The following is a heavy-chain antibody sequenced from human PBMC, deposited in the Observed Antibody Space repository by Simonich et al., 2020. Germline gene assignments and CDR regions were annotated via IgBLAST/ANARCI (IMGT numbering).Heavy chain of an antibody. Sequence: GAEVKKPGASVKVSCKASGYTFTGYYMHWVRQAPGQGLAWMGRINPNSGGTNYAQKVQGRVTMTRDTSISTAYIELSRLRSDDTAVYYCARVPGIYYYYGMDVWGQGTTVTVSS. CDR3: ARVPGIYYYYGMDV. D-gene: IGHD3-10*01. V-gene: IGHV1-2*06. CDR1: GYTFTGYY. CDR2: INPNSGGT. J-gene: IGHJ6*02.